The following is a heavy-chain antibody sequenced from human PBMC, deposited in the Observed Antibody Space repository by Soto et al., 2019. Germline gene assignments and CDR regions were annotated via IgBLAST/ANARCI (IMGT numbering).Heavy chain of an antibody. J-gene: IGHJ6*02. CDR3: AREEVVITTISYYYYGMDV. CDR1: GGSISSGGYY. D-gene: IGHD3-22*01. V-gene: IGHV4-31*03. CDR2: IYYSGST. Sequence: PSETLSLTCTVSGGSISSGGYYWSWIRRHPGKGLEWIGYIYYSGSTYYNPSLKSRVTISVDTSKNQFSLKLSSVTAADTAVYYCAREEVVITTISYYYYGMDVWGQGTTVTVSS.